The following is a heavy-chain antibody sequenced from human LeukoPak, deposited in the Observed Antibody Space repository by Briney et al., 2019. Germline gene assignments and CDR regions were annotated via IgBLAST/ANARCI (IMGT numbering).Heavy chain of an antibody. J-gene: IGHJ4*02. V-gene: IGHV3-23*01. CDR2: ISGSGGST. CDR3: AKTASSRGYSYGSHFDY. D-gene: IGHD5-18*01. Sequence: GGSLRLSCAASGFTFSSYAMSWVRQAPGKGREWVSAISGSGGSTYYADSVKGRFTISRDNSKNTPYLQMNSLRAEDTAVYYCAKTASSRGYSYGSHFDYWGQGTLVTVSS. CDR1: GFTFSSYA.